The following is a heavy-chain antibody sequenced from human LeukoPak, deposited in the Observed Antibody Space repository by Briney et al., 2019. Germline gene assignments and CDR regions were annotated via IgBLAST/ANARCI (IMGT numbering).Heavy chain of an antibody. CDR2: ISGSGGNT. CDR3: AKGSLLWLRGYFDY. Sequence: GGSLRLSCAASGFTFSSYATSWVRQAPGKGLEWVSGISGSGGNTYYADSVKGRFTISRDNSKNTLYLQMNSLRAEDTAVYYCAKGSLLWLRGYFDYWGQGTLVTVSS. CDR1: GFTFSSYA. J-gene: IGHJ4*02. D-gene: IGHD3-10*01. V-gene: IGHV3-23*01.